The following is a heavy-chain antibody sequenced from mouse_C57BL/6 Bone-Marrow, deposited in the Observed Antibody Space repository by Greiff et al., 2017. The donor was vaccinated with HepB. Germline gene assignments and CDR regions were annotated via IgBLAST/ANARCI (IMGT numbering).Heavy chain of an antibody. V-gene: IGHV1-4*01. D-gene: IGHD6-1*01. CDR3: AICLNWYFDV. CDR2: INPSSGYT. J-gene: IGHJ1*03. CDR1: GYTFTSYT. Sequence: VQLQQSGAELARPGASVKMSCKASGYTFTSYTMHWVKQRPGQGLEWIGYINPSSGYTKYNQKFKDKATLTADKSSSTAYMQLSSLTSEDSAVYYCAICLNWYFDVWGTGTTVTVSS.